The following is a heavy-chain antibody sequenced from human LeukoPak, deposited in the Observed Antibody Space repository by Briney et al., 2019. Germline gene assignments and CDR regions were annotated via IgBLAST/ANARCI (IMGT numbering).Heavy chain of an antibody. CDR3: ARGYQDSSGSYYGLFDY. CDR2: ISSSGSTI. Sequence: GGSLRLSCAASGFTFSSYEMNWVRQAPGKGLEWVSYISSSGSTIYYADSVKGRFTISRDNAKNPLYVQMNSLRAEDTAVYYCARGYQDSSGSYYGLFDYWGQGTLVTVSS. CDR1: GFTFSSYE. V-gene: IGHV3-48*03. D-gene: IGHD3-22*01. J-gene: IGHJ4*02.